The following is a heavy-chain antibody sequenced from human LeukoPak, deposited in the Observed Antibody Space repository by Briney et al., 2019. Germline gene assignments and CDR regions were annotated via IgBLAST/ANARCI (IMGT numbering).Heavy chain of an antibody. CDR1: RFTFNSYG. D-gene: IGHD4-11*01. CDR2: IWYDGSNK. J-gene: IGHJ3*02. CDR3: AKDRAVNTPLGAFDI. V-gene: IGHV3-33*06. Sequence: GGSLRLSCAASRFTFNSYGMHWVRQAPGKGLEWVAVIWYDGSNKHYADSVKGRFTISRDNSKNTLDLQMNSLRTEDTAVYYCAKDRAVNTPLGAFDIWGQGTMVTVS.